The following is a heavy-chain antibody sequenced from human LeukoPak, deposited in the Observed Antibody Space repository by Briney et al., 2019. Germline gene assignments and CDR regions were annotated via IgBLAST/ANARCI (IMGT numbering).Heavy chain of an antibody. CDR3: ARDRNWGRGYFDL. J-gene: IGHJ2*01. D-gene: IGHD3-16*01. Sequence: SETLSLTCSVPGGSINGGSYYWSWIRQPAGKPLEWIGHIFTTGSTSYNPSLRTRVTISEDSSKDQFSLNLKSVTAADTAVYYCARDRNWGRGYFDLWGRGTLVIVSS. CDR2: IFTTGST. CDR1: GGSINGGSYY. V-gene: IGHV4-61*09.